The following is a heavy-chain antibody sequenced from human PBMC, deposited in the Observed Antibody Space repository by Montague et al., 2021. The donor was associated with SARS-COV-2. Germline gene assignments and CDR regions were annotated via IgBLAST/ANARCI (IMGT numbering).Heavy chain of an antibody. CDR2: INHSGST. D-gene: IGHD3-10*01. V-gene: IGHV4-34*01. Sequence: SETLSLTCAVSSGSFRGYYWSWIRQPPGKGLEWIGEINHSGSTNYNPSLESRVSISVDTSNKQFSLKVTSVTAADTAVYYCARVGAITLVLGITKAEFSNYGMDVWGQGTMVTVSS. CDR3: ARVGAITLVLGITKAEFSNYGMDV. J-gene: IGHJ6*02. CDR1: SGSFRGYY.